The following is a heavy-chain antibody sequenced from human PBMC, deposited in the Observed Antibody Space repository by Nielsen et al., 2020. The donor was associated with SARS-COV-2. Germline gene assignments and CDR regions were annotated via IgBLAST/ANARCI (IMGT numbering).Heavy chain of an antibody. J-gene: IGHJ4*02. CDR1: GTTFPIDN. V-gene: IGHV1-46*01. CDR3: ATPITVDYFDY. Sequence: ASVKVSCKASGTTFPIDNIHWLRQAPGQGLEWIGIINLSAGSTDSAQKFKGRVTMTRDTSASTVYLALTSLKSEDTAVYYCATPITVDYFDYWGQGTLVTVSS. CDR2: INLSAGST.